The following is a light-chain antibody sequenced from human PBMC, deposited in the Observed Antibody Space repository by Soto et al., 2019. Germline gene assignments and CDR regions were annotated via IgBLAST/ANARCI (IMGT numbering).Light chain of an antibody. CDR1: QSVSSSY. Sequence: EIVLKQSPGTLSLSPGERATLSCRASQSVSSSYLAWYQQKPGQAPRLLIYGANNRATGISDRFSGSGSGTDFTLTISRLESDDFAVYYCQQHGSSPLTVGGGTKVDIK. V-gene: IGKV3-20*01. J-gene: IGKJ4*01. CDR3: QQHGSSPLT. CDR2: GAN.